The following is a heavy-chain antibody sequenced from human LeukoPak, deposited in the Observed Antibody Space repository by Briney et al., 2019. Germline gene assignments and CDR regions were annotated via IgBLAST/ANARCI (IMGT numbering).Heavy chain of an antibody. V-gene: IGHV1-69-2*01. CDR2: VDPEDGET. D-gene: IGHD6-13*01. Sequence: ASVKVSCKASGYTFTSYDINWVRQAPGKGLEWMGLVDPEDGETIYAEKFQGRVTITADTSTDTAYMELSSLRSEDTAVYYCATAAAGSHFDYWGQGTLVTVSS. CDR1: GYTFTSYD. J-gene: IGHJ4*02. CDR3: ATAAAGSHFDY.